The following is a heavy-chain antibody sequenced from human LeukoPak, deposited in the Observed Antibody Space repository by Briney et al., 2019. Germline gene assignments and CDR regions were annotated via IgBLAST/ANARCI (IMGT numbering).Heavy chain of an antibody. Sequence: PSETLSLTCTVSGGSISSYYWSWIRQPPGKGLEWIGYIYYSGSTNYNPSLKSRVTISVDTSKNQFSLKLSSVTAAVTAVYYCAREYSSSWYAFFDYWGQGTLVTVSS. CDR1: GGSISSYY. V-gene: IGHV4-59*01. J-gene: IGHJ4*02. CDR3: AREYSSSWYAFFDY. CDR2: IYYSGST. D-gene: IGHD6-13*01.